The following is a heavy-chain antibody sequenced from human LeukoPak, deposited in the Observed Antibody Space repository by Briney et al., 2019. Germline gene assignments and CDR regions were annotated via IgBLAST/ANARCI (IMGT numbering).Heavy chain of an antibody. D-gene: IGHD5-12*01. J-gene: IGHJ4*02. V-gene: IGHV3-74*01. CDR2: ISPDGTTT. CDR1: GFPFSRDA. CDR3: ASDVAYEFDF. Sequence: PGGSLRLSCATSGFPFSRDAMHWVRQCPGKGLEWLSRISPDGTTTNYADSVKGRFSISRDNARNTLYLQMNSLRDEDTAVYYCASDVAYEFDFWGQGTLVTFSS.